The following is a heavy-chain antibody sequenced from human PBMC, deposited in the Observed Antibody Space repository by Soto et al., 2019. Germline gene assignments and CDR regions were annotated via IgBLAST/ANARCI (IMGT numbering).Heavy chain of an antibody. CDR3: ARLYPGSGWPYHYYGMDV. CDR1: VFTFSTYW. Sequence: GGSLRLSCASSVFTFSTYWMSWVRQAPGKGLEWVAKIKQDGGDTYYVDSVKGRFTISRDNDENSVYLQMNSLRAEDTAVYYCARLYPGSGWPYHYYGMDVWGQGTTVTVSS. V-gene: IGHV3-7*01. D-gene: IGHD6-19*01. CDR2: IKQDGGDT. J-gene: IGHJ6*02.